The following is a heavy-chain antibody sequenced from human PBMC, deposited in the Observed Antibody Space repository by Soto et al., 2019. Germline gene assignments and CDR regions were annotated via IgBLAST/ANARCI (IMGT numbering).Heavy chain of an antibody. CDR2: INHSGTT. Sequence: QEQIQQWGAGMLKPSETLSLSCAVNGGSFSSYHWGWIRQAPGKGLEWIGQINHSGTTYYNPSLKSRATLSVDTSKNQISLKVTSVSAADTAVDYCARVLQWPTDVWGQGTTVTVFS. D-gene: IGHD6-19*01. J-gene: IGHJ6*02. CDR3: ARVLQWPTDV. CDR1: GGSFSSYH. V-gene: IGHV4-34*01.